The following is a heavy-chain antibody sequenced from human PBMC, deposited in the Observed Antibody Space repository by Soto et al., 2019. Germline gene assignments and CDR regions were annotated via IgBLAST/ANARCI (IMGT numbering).Heavy chain of an antibody. Sequence: SETLSLTCTVSGGSISSYYWSWIRQPPGKGLEWIGYIYYSGSTNYNPSLKSRVTISVDTSKNQFSLKLSSVTAADTAVYYCARATISSSSEDGRRYYYYYMDVWGKGTTVTVSS. CDR1: GGSISSYY. V-gene: IGHV4-59*08. CDR2: IYYSGST. J-gene: IGHJ6*03. CDR3: ARATISSSSEDGRRYYYYYMDV. D-gene: IGHD6-6*01.